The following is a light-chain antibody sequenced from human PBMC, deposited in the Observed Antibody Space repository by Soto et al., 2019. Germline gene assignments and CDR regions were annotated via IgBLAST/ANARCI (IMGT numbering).Light chain of an antibody. V-gene: IGKV3-20*01. CDR3: QQYGSSPRIT. CDR2: GAS. J-gene: IGKJ5*01. Sequence: EIVMTQSPATLSVSPGERVTFSCRASQSVTSNYLAWYQQKPGQAPRLLVYGASSRATGISDRFSGSGSGTDFTLTISRLEPEDFAVYYCQQYGSSPRITFGQGTRLEIK. CDR1: QSVTSNY.